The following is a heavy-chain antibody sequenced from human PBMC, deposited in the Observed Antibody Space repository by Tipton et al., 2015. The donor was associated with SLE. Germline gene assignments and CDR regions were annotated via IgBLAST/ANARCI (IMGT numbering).Heavy chain of an antibody. J-gene: IGHJ4*02. D-gene: IGHD3-10*01. CDR3: ARDKGSGGPYYFDY. CDR2: IYTSGST. CDR1: GGSISSYY. V-gene: IGHV4-4*08. Sequence: TLSLTCTVSGGSISSYYWSWIRQSPGKGLEWIGYIYTSGSTNYNPSLKSRVTISADTSKNQFSLKLSSVTAADTAVYYCARDKGSGGPYYFDYWGQGTLVTVSS.